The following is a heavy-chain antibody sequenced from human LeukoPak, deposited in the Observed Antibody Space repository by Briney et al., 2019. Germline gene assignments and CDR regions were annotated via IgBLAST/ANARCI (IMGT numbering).Heavy chain of an antibody. Sequence: PGDSLRLSCAASGFTFTKYWMTWVRQAPGKGLEWVGNIKQDGSDKNYMDSVKGRFTISRDNAKNSLYLQMSSLRAEDTAVYYCVRNWNHQGTFDYWGQGTLVTVSS. J-gene: IGHJ4*02. CDR1: GFTFTKYW. V-gene: IGHV3-7*01. CDR2: IKQDGSDK. CDR3: VRNWNHQGTFDY. D-gene: IGHD1-14*01.